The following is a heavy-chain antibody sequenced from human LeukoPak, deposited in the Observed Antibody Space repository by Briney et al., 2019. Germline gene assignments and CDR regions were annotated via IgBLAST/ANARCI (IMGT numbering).Heavy chain of an antibody. V-gene: IGHV3-53*01. CDR1: GFTFSSYS. CDR2: IYSGGST. CDR3: ARGVNSGYRPPYYYGSGSLLPGWFDP. J-gene: IGHJ5*02. Sequence: GGSLRLSCAASGFTFSSYSMNWVRQAPGKGLEWVSVIYSGGSTYYADSVKGRFTISRDNSKNTLYLQMNSLRAEDTAVYYCARGVNSGYRPPYYYGSGSLLPGWFDPWGQRTLVTVSS. D-gene: IGHD3-10*01.